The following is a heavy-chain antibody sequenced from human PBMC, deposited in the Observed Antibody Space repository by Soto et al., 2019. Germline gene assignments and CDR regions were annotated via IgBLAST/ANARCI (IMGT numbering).Heavy chain of an antibody. CDR1: GYTFTSYG. CDR3: ARHAAVGLLEY. D-gene: IGHD3-10*01. J-gene: IGHJ1*01. CDR2: ITAYNGST. V-gene: IGHV1-18*01. Sequence: QVQLVQSGAEVKKPGASVKVSCKASGYTFTSYGISWVRQAPGQGLEWMGWITAYNGSTNYAQKLQGRVTMTTDTTTSTAYMELRSMRSDDTAVYYSARHAAVGLLEYWGQGTLVTVSS.